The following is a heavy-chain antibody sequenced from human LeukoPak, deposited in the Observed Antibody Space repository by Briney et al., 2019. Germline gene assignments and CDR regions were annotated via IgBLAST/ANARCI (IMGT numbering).Heavy chain of an antibody. J-gene: IGHJ4*02. CDR2: IYSSGTT. Sequence: SETLSLTCTVSGGSISNYYWSWIRQPPGKKLEWIGHIYSSGTTNYNPSLKSRFTISVDTSKNQFSLKLNSVTAADTAVYYCARGGCSLDYWGRGALVTVSS. V-gene: IGHV4-59*01. CDR3: ARGGCSLDY. CDR1: GGSISNYY. D-gene: IGHD3-16*01.